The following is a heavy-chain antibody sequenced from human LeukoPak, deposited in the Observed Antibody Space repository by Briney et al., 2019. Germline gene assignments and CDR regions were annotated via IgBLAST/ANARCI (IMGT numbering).Heavy chain of an antibody. Sequence: AASVKVSCKASGYTFTGYYMHWVRQAPGQGLEWMGWINPNSGGTNYAQKFQGRVTMTRDTSISTAYMELSRLRSDNTAVYYCARGGLWLLSWYFDYWGQGTLVTVSS. J-gene: IGHJ4*02. D-gene: IGHD5-18*01. CDR3: ARGGLWLLSWYFDY. CDR2: INPNSGGT. V-gene: IGHV1-2*02. CDR1: GYTFTGYY.